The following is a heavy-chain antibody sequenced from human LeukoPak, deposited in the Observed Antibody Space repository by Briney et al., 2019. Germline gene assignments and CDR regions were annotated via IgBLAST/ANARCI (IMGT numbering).Heavy chain of an antibody. CDR2: IYTSGST. CDR3: ARDRVGDYFDY. D-gene: IGHD3-10*01. Sequence: PSQTLSLTCTVSGNSISSGDYYWSWIRQPAGKGLEWIGRIYTSGSTNYNPSLKSRVTISVDTSKNQFSLKLSSVTAADTAVYYCARDRVGDYFDYWGQGTLVTVSS. V-gene: IGHV4-61*02. J-gene: IGHJ4*02. CDR1: GNSISSGDYY.